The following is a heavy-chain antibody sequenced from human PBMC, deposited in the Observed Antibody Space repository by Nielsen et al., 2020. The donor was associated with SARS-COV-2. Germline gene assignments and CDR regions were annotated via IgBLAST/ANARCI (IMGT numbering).Heavy chain of an antibody. D-gene: IGHD4-17*01. J-gene: IGHJ6*03. V-gene: IGHV4-39*01. CDR2: IYYSGST. CDR1: GGSISSSSYY. Sequence: SETLSLTCTVSGGSISSSSYYWGWMRQPPGKGLEWIGSIYYSGSTYYNPSLKSRVTISVYTSKNQFSLKLSSVTAADTAVYYCARQNGDYLYYYYYYMDVWGKGTTVTVSS. CDR3: ARQNGDYLYYYYYYMDV.